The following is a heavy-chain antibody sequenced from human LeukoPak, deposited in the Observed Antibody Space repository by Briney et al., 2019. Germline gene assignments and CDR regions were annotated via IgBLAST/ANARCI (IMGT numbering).Heavy chain of an antibody. D-gene: IGHD3-3*01. CDR2: IYSTGST. V-gene: IGHV4-4*07. CDR1: AGSISSYY. CDR3: AREHYDFWSGLDAFDV. Sequence: SETLSPTWPVDAGSISSYYWSWIRQPAGKGLEWIGRIYSTGSTDYNPSLKSRVSMSVDTSNNQFSLKLSSVTAADTAVYYCAREHYDFWSGLDAFDVWGQGTMVTVSS. J-gene: IGHJ3*01.